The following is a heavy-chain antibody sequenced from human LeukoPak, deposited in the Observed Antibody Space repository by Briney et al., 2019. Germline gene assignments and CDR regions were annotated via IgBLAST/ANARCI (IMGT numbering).Heavy chain of an antibody. D-gene: IGHD6-13*01. V-gene: IGHV3-72*01. Sequence: PGGSLRLSCAASGFTVSSNYMDWVRQAPGKGLEWVGRTRNKANSYTTEYAASVKGRFTISRDDSKNSLYLQMNSLKTEDTAVYYCARGVAGGTYYYYYYMDVWGKGTTVTVSS. CDR2: TRNKANSYTT. J-gene: IGHJ6*03. CDR3: ARGVAGGTYYYYYYMDV. CDR1: GFTVSSNY.